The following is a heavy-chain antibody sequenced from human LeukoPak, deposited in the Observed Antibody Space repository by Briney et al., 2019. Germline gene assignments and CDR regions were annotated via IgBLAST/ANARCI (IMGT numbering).Heavy chain of an antibody. Sequence: ASVKVSCKASGYTFTTDYIHWVRQAPGQGLEWMGIINPSGGSTTYAQKFQGRVIMTGDTSTSTAYMELRSLRSDDTAVYYCARHTGSGSYYNRFINWFDPWGQGTLVTVSS. CDR3: ARHTGSGSYYNRFINWFDP. V-gene: IGHV1-46*01. CDR1: GYTFTTDY. J-gene: IGHJ5*02. D-gene: IGHD3-10*01. CDR2: INPSGGST.